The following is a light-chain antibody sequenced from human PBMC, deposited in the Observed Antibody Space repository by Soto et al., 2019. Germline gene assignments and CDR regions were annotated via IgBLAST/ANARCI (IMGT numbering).Light chain of an antibody. V-gene: IGKV3-11*01. Sequence: EIVLTQSPANLSLSPGERATLSCRASQSVSSSLAWYQQKPGQSPRLLIYDASNRAAGLPARFSGSGSGTEFTLTISTLEPEDFAVYYCQQRSNWPPTFGGGTKVEIK. J-gene: IGKJ4*01. CDR3: QQRSNWPPT. CDR2: DAS. CDR1: QSVSSS.